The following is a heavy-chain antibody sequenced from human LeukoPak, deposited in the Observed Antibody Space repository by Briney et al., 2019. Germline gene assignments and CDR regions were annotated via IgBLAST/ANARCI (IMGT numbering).Heavy chain of an antibody. V-gene: IGHV1-2*02. Sequence: ASVMVSCKASGYTFTGSRMQWARQAPGQGLEWMGWINPSNGDTNSEQKFQGRVTMTRDTPISTVYMELSRLTSDDTAVYYCARSWYGMDVWGQGTTVIVSS. D-gene: IGHD6-13*01. CDR1: GYTFTGSR. J-gene: IGHJ6*02. CDR2: INPSNGDT. CDR3: ARSWYGMDV.